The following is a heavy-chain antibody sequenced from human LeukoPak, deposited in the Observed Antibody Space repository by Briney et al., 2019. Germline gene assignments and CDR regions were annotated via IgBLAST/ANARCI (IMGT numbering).Heavy chain of an antibody. CDR3: ARGRVKGYYDSSGYDY. D-gene: IGHD3-22*01. Sequence: GGSLRLSCAASGFTFSSYDMHWVRQATGKGLEWVSAIGTAGDTYYPGSVKGRFTISRENAKNSLYLQMNSLRAGDTAVYYCARGRVKGYYDSSGYDYWGEGTPVTVSS. V-gene: IGHV3-13*01. CDR2: IGTAGDT. J-gene: IGHJ4*02. CDR1: GFTFSSYD.